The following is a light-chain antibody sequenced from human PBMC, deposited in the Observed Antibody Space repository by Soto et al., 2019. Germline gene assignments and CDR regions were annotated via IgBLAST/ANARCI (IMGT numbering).Light chain of an antibody. CDR2: GVS. CDR1: QSVSSSY. J-gene: IGKJ2*01. Sequence: EIVLTQSPGTLSLSAGERATHSCRASQSVSSSYLAWYQQKRGQAPRLIIYGVSGWATGIPDRFSGSGSGKDFTLAIRRLEPEDFAVYYCQQYGTSPFTFGQGTKLEIK. CDR3: QQYGTSPFT. V-gene: IGKV3-20*01.